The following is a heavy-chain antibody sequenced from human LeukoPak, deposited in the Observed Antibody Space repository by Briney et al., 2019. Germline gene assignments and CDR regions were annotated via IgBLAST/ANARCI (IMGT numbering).Heavy chain of an antibody. CDR2: IYYSGST. CDR3: ARIPGAYYDSSGYSNWFDP. V-gene: IGHV4-39*07. D-gene: IGHD3-22*01. J-gene: IGHJ5*02. CDR1: GGSISSSSYY. Sequence: SETLSLTCTVSGGSISSSSYYWGWIRQPPGKGLEWIGSIYYSGSTYYNPSLKSRVTISVDTSKNQFSLKLSSVTAADTAVYYCARIPGAYYDSSGYSNWFDPWGQGTLVTVSS.